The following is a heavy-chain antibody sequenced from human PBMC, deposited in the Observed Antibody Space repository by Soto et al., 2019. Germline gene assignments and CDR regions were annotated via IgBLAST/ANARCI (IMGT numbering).Heavy chain of an antibody. D-gene: IGHD1-26*01. CDR1: GFTFSSYA. V-gene: IGHV3-23*01. CDR2: ISVSGGST. CDR3: AKVSLSGSWSYYFDY. J-gene: IGHJ4*02. Sequence: PGGSLRLSCVASGFTFSSYAVNWVRQAPGKGLEWVSGISVSGGSTYYADFVKGRFTISRDSSKNTLYLQMNSLRAEDTAVYYCAKVSLSGSWSYYFDYWGQGTLVTVSS.